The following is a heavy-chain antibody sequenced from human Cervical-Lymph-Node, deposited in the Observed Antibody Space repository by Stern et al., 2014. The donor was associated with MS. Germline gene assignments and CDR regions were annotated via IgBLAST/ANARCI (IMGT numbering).Heavy chain of an antibody. J-gene: IGHJ5*02. D-gene: IGHD1-26*01. CDR2: IHDSGST. CDR1: GGSISSSGYY. V-gene: IGHV4-61*02. Sequence: VQLVESGPGLVKPSQTLSLTCTVSGGSISSSGYYWSWIRQPADKGLEWIGRIHDSGSTYYTPSLKSGVTIPMDTAKTQFSLKLPSVTAADTAVYYCATTRWDLFTWNWFDPWGQGTLVTVSS. CDR3: ATTRWDLFTWNWFDP.